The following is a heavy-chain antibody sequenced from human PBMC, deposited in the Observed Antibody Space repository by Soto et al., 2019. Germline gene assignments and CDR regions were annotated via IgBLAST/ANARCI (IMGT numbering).Heavy chain of an antibody. J-gene: IGHJ4*02. CDR1: SGSISSSNW. CDR2: IYHSGST. D-gene: IGHD3-10*01. CDR3: ARSMVRGEFFDY. V-gene: IGHV4-4*02. Sequence: SETLSLTCAVSSGSISSSNWWSWVRQPPGKGLEWIGEIYHSGSTNYNPSLKSRVTISVDKSKNQFSLKLSSVTAADTAVYYCARSMVRGEFFDYWGQGTLVTVSS.